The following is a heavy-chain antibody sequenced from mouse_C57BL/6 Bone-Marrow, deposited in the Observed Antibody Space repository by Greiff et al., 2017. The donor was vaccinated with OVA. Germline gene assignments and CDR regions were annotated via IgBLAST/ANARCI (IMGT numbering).Heavy chain of an antibody. V-gene: IGHV1-69*01. J-gene: IGHJ2*01. Sequence: QVQLQQPGAELVMPGASVKLSCKASGYTFTSYWMHWVKQRPGQGLEWIGEIDPSDSYTNYNQKFKGKSTLTVDKSSSTAYMQLSSLTSEDSAVYYCASGPFYYGSSYDYFDYWGQGTTLTVSS. CDR1: GYTFTSYW. D-gene: IGHD1-1*01. CDR3: ASGPFYYGSSYDYFDY. CDR2: IDPSDSYT.